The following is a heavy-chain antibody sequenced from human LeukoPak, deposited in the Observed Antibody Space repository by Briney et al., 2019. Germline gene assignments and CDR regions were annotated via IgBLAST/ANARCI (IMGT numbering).Heavy chain of an antibody. CDR3: ARGYALRYSSSSGSWFDP. Sequence: SETLSLTCTVSGGSISSYYWSWIRQPPGKGLEWIGYIYYSGSTNYNPSLKSRVTISVDTSKNQFSLKLSSVTAADTAVYYCARGYALRYSSSSGSWFDPWGQGTLVTVSS. CDR2: IYYSGST. V-gene: IGHV4-59*01. J-gene: IGHJ5*02. CDR1: GGSISSYY. D-gene: IGHD6-6*01.